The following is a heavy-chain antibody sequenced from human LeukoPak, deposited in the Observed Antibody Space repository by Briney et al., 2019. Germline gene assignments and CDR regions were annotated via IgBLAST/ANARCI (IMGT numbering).Heavy chain of an antibody. D-gene: IGHD2-2*01. Sequence: SVKVSCKASGGTFSSYAISWVRQAPGQGLEWMGGIIPIFGTANYAQKFQGRVTITADESTSTAHMELSSLRSEDTAVYYCARPRYCSSTSCIWAFDIWGQGTMVTVSS. CDR2: IIPIFGTA. V-gene: IGHV1-69*13. CDR1: GGTFSSYA. J-gene: IGHJ3*02. CDR3: ARPRYCSSTSCIWAFDI.